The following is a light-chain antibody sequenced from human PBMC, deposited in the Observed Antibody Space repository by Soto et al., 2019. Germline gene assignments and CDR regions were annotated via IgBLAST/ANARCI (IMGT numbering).Light chain of an antibody. CDR3: QQSYSTLAFT. CDR2: SAS. V-gene: IGKV1-39*01. CDR1: QSISRY. Sequence: DIQMTQSPSSLSASVGDRVTITCRASQSISRYLNWYQQKPGKAPKLLIYSASSLQSGVPSRFSGSVSGTDFTLTISSLQPEDFATYYCQQSYSTLAFTFGPGTTVDIK. J-gene: IGKJ3*01.